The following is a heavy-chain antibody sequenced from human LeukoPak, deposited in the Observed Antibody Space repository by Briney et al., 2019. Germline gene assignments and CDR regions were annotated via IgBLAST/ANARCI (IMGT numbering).Heavy chain of an antibody. Sequence: PGGSLRLSCAASGFTFSSYAMSWVRQAPGKGLEWVSAISSSGGSTYYADSVKGRFTLSRDNSKNTLYLQMNSLRAEDTAVYYCAKESTSVVTPFDYWGQGTLVTVSS. CDR1: GFTFSSYA. V-gene: IGHV3-23*01. D-gene: IGHD4-23*01. J-gene: IGHJ4*02. CDR3: AKESTSVVTPFDY. CDR2: ISSSGGST.